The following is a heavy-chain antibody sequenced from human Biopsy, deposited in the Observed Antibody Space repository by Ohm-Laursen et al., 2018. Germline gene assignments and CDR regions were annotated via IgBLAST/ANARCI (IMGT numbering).Heavy chain of an antibody. CDR2: IFYGGIT. CDR1: GGSISSETNY. Sequence: SETLSLTCSVSGGSISSETNYWGWIRQPPGKGLEWIGSIFYGGITYYNPSLKSRATISVDTSKNQFSLNLSSVTGADTAVYYCARHPTGFWFDPWGQGTLVTVSS. V-gene: IGHV4-39*01. J-gene: IGHJ5*02. CDR3: ARHPTGFWFDP.